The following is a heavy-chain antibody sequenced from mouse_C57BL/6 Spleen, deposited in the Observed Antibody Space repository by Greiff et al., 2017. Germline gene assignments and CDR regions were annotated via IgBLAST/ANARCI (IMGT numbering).Heavy chain of an antibody. CDR3: AQTAQAPYFDY. D-gene: IGHD3-2*02. J-gene: IGHJ2*01. CDR2: INPSSGYT. Sequence: QVQLQQSGAELARPGASVKMSCKASGYTFTSYTMHWVKQRPGQGLEWIGYINPSSGYTKSNQKFKDKATLTADKSSSTAYMQLSSLTSEDSAVYYCAQTAQAPYFDYWGQGTTLTVSS. CDR1: GYTFTSYT. V-gene: IGHV1-4*01.